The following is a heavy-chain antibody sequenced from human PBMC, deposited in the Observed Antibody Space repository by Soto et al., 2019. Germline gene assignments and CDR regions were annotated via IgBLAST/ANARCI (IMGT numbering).Heavy chain of an antibody. CDR3: ARHVAVASRRDHYGMDV. Sequence: EVQLVESGGGLVQPGGSLRLSCAASGFTCSRYWMSWVRQAPGKGLEWVANINQDGGEKYYVDSVKGRLTISRDSGKNSLYLQMNNLRDEDTAVYSRARHVAVASRRDHYGMDVWGQGTTDTVSS. CDR1: GFTCSRYW. J-gene: IGHJ6*02. V-gene: IGHV3-7*01. CDR2: INQDGGEK. D-gene: IGHD6-19*01.